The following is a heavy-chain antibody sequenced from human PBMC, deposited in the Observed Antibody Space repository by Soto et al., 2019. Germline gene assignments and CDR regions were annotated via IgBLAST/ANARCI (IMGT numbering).Heavy chain of an antibody. Sequence: QVQLVQSGAEVKKPGSSVKVSCKASGGTFSSYTISWVRQAPGQGLEWMGRIIPILGIANYAQKFQGRVTINADKAPSTAYMGLSSLRSEDTAVYYCAREGGEGPWLIDYWGQGTLVTVSS. CDR3: AREGGEGPWLIDY. D-gene: IGHD3-16*01. CDR2: IIPILGIA. V-gene: IGHV1-69*08. CDR1: GGTFSSYT. J-gene: IGHJ4*02.